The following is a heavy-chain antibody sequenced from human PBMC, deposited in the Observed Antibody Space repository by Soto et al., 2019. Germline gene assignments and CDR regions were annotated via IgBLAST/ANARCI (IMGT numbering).Heavy chain of an antibody. J-gene: IGHJ6*02. CDR1: GFTFSSYG. V-gene: IGHV3-30*18. CDR2: ISYDGSNK. Sequence: QVQLVESGGGVVQPGRSLRVSCAASGFTFSSYGMHWVRQAPGKGLEWVAVISYDGSNKYYADSVKGRFTISRDNSKNTLYLQMNSLRAEDTAVYYCAKVGYCSGGSCDYYYYYGMDVWGQGTTVTVSS. D-gene: IGHD2-15*01. CDR3: AKVGYCSGGSCDYYYYYGMDV.